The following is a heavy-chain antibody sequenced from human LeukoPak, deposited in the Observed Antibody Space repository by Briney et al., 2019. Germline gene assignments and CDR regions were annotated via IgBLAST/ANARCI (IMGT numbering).Heavy chain of an antibody. V-gene: IGHV4-59*12. CDR3: ARAKDYYDSSGYCFDY. Sequence: SETLSLTCTVSGASISSYYWSWIRQPPGKGLEWIGYIYYSGSTNYNPSLKSRVTISVDTSKNQFSLKLSSVTAADTAVYYCARAKDYYDSSGYCFDYWGQGTLVTVSS. J-gene: IGHJ4*02. CDR2: IYYSGST. D-gene: IGHD3-22*01. CDR1: GASISSYY.